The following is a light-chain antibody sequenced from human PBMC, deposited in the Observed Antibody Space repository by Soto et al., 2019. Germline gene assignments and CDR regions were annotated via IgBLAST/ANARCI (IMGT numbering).Light chain of an antibody. V-gene: IGKV3-20*01. J-gene: IGKJ5*01. CDR3: QQYGSSIT. Sequence: EVVLTHSPGTLSLSPGERAALSGRAGQSVTSSYLAWYQHKPGQAPRLLIYGASSRATGIPDKFSGFGSGTDSTLTISRLEPEDFAVYYCQQYGSSITFGQGTRLEIK. CDR1: QSVTSSY. CDR2: GAS.